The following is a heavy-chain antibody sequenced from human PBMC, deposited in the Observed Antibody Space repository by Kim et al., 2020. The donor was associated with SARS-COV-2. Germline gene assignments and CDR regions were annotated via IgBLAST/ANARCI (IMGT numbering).Heavy chain of an antibody. J-gene: IGHJ6*02. CDR3: AKSPGEYYYYGLDV. CDR1: GFVFSNYA. Sequence: GGSLRLSCAASGFVFSNYAMTWVRQAPGKGLEWVSAISGSGGSTYYADSVRGRFTISRDNSKNTLYLQMNTLSVEDTAVYYCAKSPGEYYYYGLDVWGQGTTVTVSS. V-gene: IGHV3-23*01. D-gene: IGHD3-10*01. CDR2: ISGSGGST.